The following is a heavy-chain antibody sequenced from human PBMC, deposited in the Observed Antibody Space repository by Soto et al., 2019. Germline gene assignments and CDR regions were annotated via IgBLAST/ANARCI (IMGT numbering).Heavy chain of an antibody. V-gene: IGHV4-4*07. D-gene: IGHD5-18*01. CDR2: IYSSGST. CDR1: GGAISGYY. J-gene: IGHJ2*01. Sequence: SETLSLTCTVTGGAISGYYWTWIRQSDGEGLEWIGRIYSSGSTNYNPSLKCQVTISLDTSMNYFSLRLSSVTAADTAVYYCARVTMVTDYRVYWYFDLWGRGTLVTVS. CDR3: ARVTMVTDYRVYWYFDL.